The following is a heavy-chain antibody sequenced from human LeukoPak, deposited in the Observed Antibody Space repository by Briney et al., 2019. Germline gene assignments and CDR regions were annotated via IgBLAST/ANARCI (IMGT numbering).Heavy chain of an antibody. J-gene: IGHJ4*02. CDR1: GGSFSGYY. CDR2: INHSGST. Sequence: PSETLSLTCAVYGGSFSGYYWSWIRQPPGKGLEWIGEINHSGSTNYNPSLKSRVTISVDTSKNQFSLKLSSVTAADTAVYYCARDPTWDYWGQGTLVTVSS. V-gene: IGHV4-34*01. CDR3: ARDPTWDY.